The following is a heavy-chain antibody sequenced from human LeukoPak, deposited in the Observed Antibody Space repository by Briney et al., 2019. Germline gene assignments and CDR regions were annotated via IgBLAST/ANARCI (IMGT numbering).Heavy chain of an antibody. J-gene: IGHJ4*02. CDR2: ISYDGSNK. CDR3: AKDRSYKVVARLDY. D-gene: IGHD2-15*01. V-gene: IGHV3-30*18. Sequence: PGRSLRLSCAASGFTFSSYGMHWVRQAPGKGLEWVAVISYDGSNKYYADSVKGRFTISRDNSKNTLYLQMNSLRAEDTAVYYCAKDRSYKVVARLDYWGQXXLVXVSS. CDR1: GFTFSSYG.